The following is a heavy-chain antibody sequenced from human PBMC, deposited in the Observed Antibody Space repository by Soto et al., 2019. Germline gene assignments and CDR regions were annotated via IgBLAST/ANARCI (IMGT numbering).Heavy chain of an antibody. CDR1: GYTFTTFN. D-gene: IGHD2-2*02. J-gene: IGHJ6*02. Sequence: QVQLVQSGAEVKKPGASVKISCKASGYTFTTFNIHWVHQAPGQSLDYMGWINPENGDTNYSQKFQTRVTFTRDTSANTAYMELSSLTSEDTAVYYCTRDPQGYYTGMDVWGQGTTVTVSS. V-gene: IGHV1-3*01. CDR2: INPENGDT. CDR3: TRDPQGYYTGMDV.